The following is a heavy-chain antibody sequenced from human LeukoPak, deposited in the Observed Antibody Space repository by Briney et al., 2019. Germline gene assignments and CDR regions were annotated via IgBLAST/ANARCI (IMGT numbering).Heavy chain of an antibody. CDR3: ARDGSSWTSGYYYGMDV. D-gene: IGHD6-13*01. J-gene: IGHJ6*02. CDR2: ISRSTSSI. V-gene: IGHV3-48*01. CDR1: GFTFSNYA. Sequence: PGGSLRLSCAASGFTFSNYAMNWVRQAPGKGLEWVSHISRSTSSIYYTDSVKGRFTISRDNSKNTLYLQMNSLRAEDTAVYYCARDGSSWTSGYYYGMDVWGQGTTVTVSS.